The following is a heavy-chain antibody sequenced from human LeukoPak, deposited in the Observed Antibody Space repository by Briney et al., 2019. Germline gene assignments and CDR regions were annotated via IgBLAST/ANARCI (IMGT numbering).Heavy chain of an antibody. J-gene: IGHJ4*02. CDR1: GFTFSSYG. CDR2: IWYDGSNK. CDR3: AKKGSGWFFDY. V-gene: IGHV3-33*06. Sequence: GRSLRLSCAPSGFTFSSYGLHWVRQAPGKGLGWVAVIWYDGSNKYYADSVKGRFTISRENTKNTLYLQMNSLRAEDTAVYYCAKKGSGWFFDYWGQGTLVTVSS. D-gene: IGHD6-19*01.